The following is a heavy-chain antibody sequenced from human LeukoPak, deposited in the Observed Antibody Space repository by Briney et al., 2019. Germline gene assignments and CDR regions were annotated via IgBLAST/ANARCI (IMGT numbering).Heavy chain of an antibody. CDR2: VKIKGFSETT. Sequence: GGSLRLSCAASGFSISNDWMSWVRQAPGKGLEWIGRVKIKGFSETTDYAAPGKGRFTISRDDAKNTLYLQMNSLKTEDTAVYYCTLIKGWGSGSYYLDYWGQGTLVT. V-gene: IGHV3-15*01. D-gene: IGHD3-10*01. J-gene: IGHJ4*02. CDR1: GFSISNDW. CDR3: TLIKGWGSGSYYLDY.